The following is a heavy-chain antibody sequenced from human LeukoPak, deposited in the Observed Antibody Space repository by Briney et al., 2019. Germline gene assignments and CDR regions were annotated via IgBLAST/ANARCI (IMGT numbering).Heavy chain of an antibody. V-gene: IGHV1-18*01. J-gene: IGHJ4*02. CDR1: GYTLTSYG. CDR3: ARPRFVYDSRAGGLDY. Sequence: ASVKVSCKASGYTLTSYGISWVRQAPGQGLEWMGWISAYNGNTNYAQKLQGRVTMTTDTSTSTAYMELRSLRSDDTAVYYCARPRFVYDSRAGGLDYWGQGTLVTVSS. D-gene: IGHD3-22*01. CDR2: ISAYNGNT.